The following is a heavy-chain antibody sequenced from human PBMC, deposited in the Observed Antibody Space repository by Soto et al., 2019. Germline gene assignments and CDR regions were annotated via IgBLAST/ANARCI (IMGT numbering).Heavy chain of an antibody. CDR2: IIPIFGTA. D-gene: IGHD5-12*01. CDR3: ARAPKRWLQLLHYFDY. Sequence: SVKVSCKVSGGTFSSYAISWVRQAPGQGLEWMGGIIPIFGTANYAQKFQGRVTITADESTSTAYMELSSLRSEDTAVYYCARAPKRWLQLLHYFDYWGQGTLVTVSS. J-gene: IGHJ4*02. CDR1: GGTFSSYA. V-gene: IGHV1-69*13.